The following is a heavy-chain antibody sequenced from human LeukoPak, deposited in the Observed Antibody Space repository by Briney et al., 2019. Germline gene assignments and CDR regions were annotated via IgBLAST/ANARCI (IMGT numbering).Heavy chain of an antibody. CDR3: ARERVYYYDSSGYYPTFDY. CDR1: GFTFSSYW. V-gene: IGHV3-7*01. D-gene: IGHD3-22*01. Sequence: GGSLRLSCAASGFTFSSYWMSWVRQAPGKGLEWVANIKQDGSEKYYVDSVKGRFTISRVNAKNSLYLQMNSLRAEDTAVYYCARERVYYYDSSGYYPTFDYWGQGTLVTVSS. J-gene: IGHJ4*02. CDR2: IKQDGSEK.